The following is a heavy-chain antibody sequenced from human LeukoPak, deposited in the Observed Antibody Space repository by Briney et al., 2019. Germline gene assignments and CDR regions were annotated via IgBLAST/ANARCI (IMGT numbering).Heavy chain of an antibody. CDR2: VFYSGTT. CDR1: GGSVSNNNYY. CDR3: ARLARSTRDYSWHFDL. V-gene: IGHV4-39*01. D-gene: IGHD4-17*01. J-gene: IGHJ2*01. Sequence: PSETLSLTCTVSGGSVSNNNYYWTWLRQPPGMGLQCIGTVFYSGTTYYNPSLKSRATTSVDTSKNQFSLKLSSVTVADMAVYYCARLARSTRDYSWHFDLWGRGTLVTVSS.